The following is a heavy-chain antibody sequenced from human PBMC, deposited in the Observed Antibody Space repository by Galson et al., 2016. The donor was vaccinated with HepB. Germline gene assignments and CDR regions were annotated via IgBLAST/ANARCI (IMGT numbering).Heavy chain of an antibody. J-gene: IGHJ5*02. V-gene: IGHV1-69*13. D-gene: IGHD2-21*02. CDR2: IIPIFGTT. Sequence: SVKVSCKASGDTFSSYTISWMRQAPGQGLEWMGGIIPIFGTTDYAQKFQGRVTITADESTSTAYMELSSLRSEDTAMYYCARDETGKVAYCGADCYPNWFDPWGQGTQVTVSS. CDR1: GDTFSSYT. CDR3: ARDETGKVAYCGADCYPNWFDP.